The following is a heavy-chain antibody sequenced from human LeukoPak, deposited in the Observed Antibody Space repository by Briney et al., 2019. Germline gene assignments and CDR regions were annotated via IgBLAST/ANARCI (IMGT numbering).Heavy chain of an antibody. D-gene: IGHD5-12*01. CDR1: GFTFSSYS. CDR2: ISGSSSAI. Sequence: GGSLRLSCVASGFTFSSYSVNWVRQAPGKGLEWISYISGSSSAIYYSDSVKGRFTISRDDAKKSLYLQMNSLRAEDTAAYYCARLGSGYDDYSYYYMDVWGKGTTVTISS. CDR3: ARLGSGYDDYSYYYMDV. J-gene: IGHJ6*03. V-gene: IGHV3-48*01.